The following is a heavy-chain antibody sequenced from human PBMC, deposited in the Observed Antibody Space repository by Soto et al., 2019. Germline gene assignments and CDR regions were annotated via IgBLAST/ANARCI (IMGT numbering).Heavy chain of an antibody. Sequence: GESLKISCAASGFTFSSYWMSWVRQAPGKGLEWVANIKQDGSEKYYVDSVKGRFTISRDNAKNSLYLQMNSLRAEDTAVYYCARDHDIVVVPAAQGNYYYGMDVWGQGTTVTVSS. CDR2: IKQDGSEK. J-gene: IGHJ6*02. D-gene: IGHD2-2*01. CDR1: GFTFSSYW. V-gene: IGHV3-7*05. CDR3: ARDHDIVVVPAAQGNYYYGMDV.